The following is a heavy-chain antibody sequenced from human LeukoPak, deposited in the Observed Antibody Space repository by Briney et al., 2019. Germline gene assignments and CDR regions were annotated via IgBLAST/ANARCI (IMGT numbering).Heavy chain of an antibody. CDR1: GGTFSSYA. D-gene: IGHD2-2*01. J-gene: IGHJ5*02. Sequence: AASVKVSCKASGGTFSSYAISWVRQAPGQGLEWMGGIIPIFGTANYAQKFQGRVTITADESTSTAYMELSSLRSEDTAVYYCARVDNVVVPAASTDWFDPWGQGTLVTVSS. CDR3: ARVDNVVVPAASTDWFDP. V-gene: IGHV1-69*13. CDR2: IIPIFGTA.